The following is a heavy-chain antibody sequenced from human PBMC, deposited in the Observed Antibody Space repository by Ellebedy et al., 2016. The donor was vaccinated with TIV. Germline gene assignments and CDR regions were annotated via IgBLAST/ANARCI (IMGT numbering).Heavy chain of an antibody. J-gene: IGHJ4*02. CDR3: ARRGAVGAANTLDY. Sequence: MPSETLSLTCAISGDSVSSNRATWNWIRQSPSRGLEWLGRTYYRSKWFNEYAVAVRGRITINTDTVKNQFSLQLHSVTPEDTAVYYFARRGAVGAANTLDYWGQGALVTISS. D-gene: IGHD1-26*01. CDR1: GDSVSSNRAT. CDR2: TYYRSKWFN. V-gene: IGHV6-1*01.